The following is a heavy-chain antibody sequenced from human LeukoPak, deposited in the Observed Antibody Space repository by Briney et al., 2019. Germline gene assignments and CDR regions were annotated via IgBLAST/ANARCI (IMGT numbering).Heavy chain of an antibody. CDR3: AREIRYFDYRAYFYMDV. J-gene: IGHJ6*03. CDR1: GGSISSYH. Sequence: SDTLSLTCTVSGGSISSYHWSWIRQPAGKGLEWIGRFYTSGSTDYNPSLKSRVSMSVDTSKNHFSLRLTSVTAADTAVYYCAREIRYFDYRAYFYMDVWGKGTTVTVSS. V-gene: IGHV4-4*07. D-gene: IGHD3-9*01. CDR2: FYTSGST.